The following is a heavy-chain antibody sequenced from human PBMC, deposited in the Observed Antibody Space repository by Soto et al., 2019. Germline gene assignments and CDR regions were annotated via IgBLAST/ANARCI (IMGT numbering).Heavy chain of an antibody. D-gene: IGHD6-19*01. V-gene: IGHV4-59*01. CDR1: GGSISSYY. CDR2: IYYSGIT. Sequence: PSETLSLTCTFSGGSISSYYWSLIRQPPGKGLEWIGYIYYSGITDYNPSLKSRVTISVDTSKSQFSLKLSSVTAADTAVYYCARQDNGWYGNWFDPWGQGTTVTVSS. CDR3: ARQDNGWYGNWFDP. J-gene: IGHJ5*01.